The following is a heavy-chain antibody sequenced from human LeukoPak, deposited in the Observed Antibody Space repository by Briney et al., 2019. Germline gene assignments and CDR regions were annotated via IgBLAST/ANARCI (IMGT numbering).Heavy chain of an antibody. D-gene: IGHD3-16*02. V-gene: IGHV3-23*01. CDR2: ISGSGGSI. J-gene: IGHJ4*02. CDR1: GFTFSSYA. Sequence: GGSLRLSCAASGFTFSSYAMSWVRQAPGQGREWVSAISGSGGSIYYADSVKGRFTISRDNSKNTLYLQMNSLRAEDTAVYYCAQDLGLRLGELSSYPAYWGQGTLVTVSS. CDR3: AQDLGLRLGELSSYPAY.